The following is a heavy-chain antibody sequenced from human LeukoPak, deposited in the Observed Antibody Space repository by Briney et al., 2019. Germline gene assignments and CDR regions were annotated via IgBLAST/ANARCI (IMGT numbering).Heavy chain of an antibody. J-gene: IGHJ4*02. Sequence: SETLSLTCTVSGGSISSSSYYWGWIRQPPGKGLEWIGSIYYSGSTYYNPSLKSRVTISVDTSKNQFSLKLSSVTAADTAVYYCARVFGEDTGFDYWGQGTLVTVSS. V-gene: IGHV4-39*07. CDR3: ARVFGEDTGFDY. D-gene: IGHD3-16*01. CDR2: IYYSGST. CDR1: GGSISSSSYY.